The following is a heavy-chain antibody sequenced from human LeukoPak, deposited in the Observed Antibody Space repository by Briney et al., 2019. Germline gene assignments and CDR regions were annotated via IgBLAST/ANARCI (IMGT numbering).Heavy chain of an antibody. D-gene: IGHD1-26*01. Sequence: SETLSLTCTVSGGSISSYYWSWIRQPPGKGLEWIGEINHSGSTNYNPSLKSRVTISVDTSKNQFSLKLSSVTAADTAVYYCASTGYSGSYHLDYWGQETLVTVSS. CDR1: GGSISSYY. CDR3: ASTGYSGSYHLDY. J-gene: IGHJ4*02. V-gene: IGHV4-34*01. CDR2: INHSGST.